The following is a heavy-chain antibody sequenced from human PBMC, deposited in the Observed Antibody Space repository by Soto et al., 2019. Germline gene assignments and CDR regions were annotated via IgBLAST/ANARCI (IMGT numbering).Heavy chain of an antibody. J-gene: IGHJ4*02. CDR2: IYYSGST. D-gene: IGHD4-17*01. CDR1: GGSISSGGYY. Sequence: QVQLQESGPGLVKPSQTLSLTCTVSGGSISSGGYYWSWIRQHPGKGLEWIGYIYYSGSTYYNPSLKSRVSISVDTSKNQFSLKLSSVTAADTAVYYCARGNYGDPTYFDYWGQGTLVTVSS. CDR3: ARGNYGDPTYFDY. V-gene: IGHV4-31*03.